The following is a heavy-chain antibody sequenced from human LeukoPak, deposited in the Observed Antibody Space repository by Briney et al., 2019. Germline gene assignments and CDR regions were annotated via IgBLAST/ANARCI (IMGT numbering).Heavy chain of an antibody. J-gene: IGHJ4*02. CDR1: GGSFSGYY. CDR2: INHSGST. D-gene: IGHD5-12*01. Sequence: SETLSLTCAVYGGSFSGYYWSWIRQPPGKGLEWIGEINHSGSTNYNPPLKSRVTISVDTSKNQFSLKLSSVTAADTAVYYCARVWIVATSMGLPKISYYFDYWGQGTLVTVSS. CDR3: ARVWIVATSMGLPKISYYFDY. V-gene: IGHV4-34*01.